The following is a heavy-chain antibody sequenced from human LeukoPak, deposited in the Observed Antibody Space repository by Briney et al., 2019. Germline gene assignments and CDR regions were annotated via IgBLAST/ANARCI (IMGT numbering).Heavy chain of an antibody. Sequence: GGSLRPSCAASGFTFSSYWMHWVRQAPGKGLVWVPRINSDGSSTSYADSVKGRFTISRDNAKNTLYLQMNSLRAEDTAVYYCARWSRDGYNIDYWGQGTLVTVSS. CDR2: INSDGSST. CDR1: GFTFSSYW. CDR3: ARWSRDGYNIDY. J-gene: IGHJ4*02. D-gene: IGHD5-24*01. V-gene: IGHV3-74*01.